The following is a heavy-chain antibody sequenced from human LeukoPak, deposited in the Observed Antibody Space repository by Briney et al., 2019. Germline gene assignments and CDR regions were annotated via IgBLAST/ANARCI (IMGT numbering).Heavy chain of an antibody. V-gene: IGHV1-2*06. J-gene: IGHJ4*02. CDR2: INPNSGGT. CDR1: GYTFTGYY. D-gene: IGHD3-10*01. CDR3: ARDGSGSYFRTRSPDY. Sequence: ASVKVSCTASGYTFTGYYMHWVRQAPGQGLEWMGRINPNSGGTNYAQKFQGRVTMTRDTSISTAYMELSRLRSDDTAVYYCARDGSGSYFRTRSPDYWGQGTLVTVSS.